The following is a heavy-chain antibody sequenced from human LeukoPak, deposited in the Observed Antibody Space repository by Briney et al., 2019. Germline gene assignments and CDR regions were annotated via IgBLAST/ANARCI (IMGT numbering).Heavy chain of an antibody. Sequence: ASVKVSCKASGYTFTSYDINWVRQATGQGLEWMGWMNPNSGSTSYAQKFQGRVTMTRDTSTSTVYMELSSLRSEDTAVYYCARDRKSSGRYYFDYWGQGTLVTVSS. V-gene: IGHV1-8*01. D-gene: IGHD3-22*01. J-gene: IGHJ4*02. CDR1: GYTFTSYD. CDR3: ARDRKSSGRYYFDY. CDR2: MNPNSGST.